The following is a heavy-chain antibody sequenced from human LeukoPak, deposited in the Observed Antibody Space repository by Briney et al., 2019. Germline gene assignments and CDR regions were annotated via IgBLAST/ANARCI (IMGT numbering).Heavy chain of an antibody. D-gene: IGHD3-16*01. V-gene: IGHV4-61*02. Sequence: SETLSLTCTVSGGSISSGSYYWSWIRQPAGKGLEWIGRIYTSGSTNYNPSLKSRVTISVDTSKNQFSLKLSSVTAADTAVYYCARGLMNGYYYMDVWGKGTTATVSS. CDR1: GGSISSGSYY. CDR2: IYTSGST. J-gene: IGHJ6*03. CDR3: ARGLMNGYYYMDV.